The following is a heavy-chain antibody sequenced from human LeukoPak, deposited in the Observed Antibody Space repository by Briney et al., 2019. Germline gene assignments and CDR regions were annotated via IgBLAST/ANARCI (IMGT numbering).Heavy chain of an antibody. J-gene: IGHJ3*02. CDR2: IIPILGIA. Sequence: SVTVSCKASGGTFSSYAISWVRQAPGQGLEWMGRIIPILGIANYAQKFQGRVTITADKSTSTAYMELSSLRSEDTAVYYCARAAYGSSWYKENAFDIWGQGTMVTVSS. V-gene: IGHV1-69*04. CDR1: GGTFSSYA. D-gene: IGHD6-13*01. CDR3: ARAAYGSSWYKENAFDI.